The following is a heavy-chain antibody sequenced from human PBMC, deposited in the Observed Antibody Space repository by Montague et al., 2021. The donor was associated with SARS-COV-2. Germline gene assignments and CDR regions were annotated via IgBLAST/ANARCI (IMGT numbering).Heavy chain of an antibody. CDR1: GDSVWSNTAA. CDR3: VSDTGSAQAGLDA. D-gene: IGHD4-17*01. CDR2: THYRPKWTS. J-gene: IGHJ5*02. V-gene: IGHV6-1*01. Sequence: CAISGDSVWSNTAAWNWIRQSPSGGLEWLGRTHYRPKWTSDYATSVEGRISIDPDTSKNQFFLHLRSVTPEDTGVYYCVSDTGSAQAGLDAWGQGTLVTVSS.